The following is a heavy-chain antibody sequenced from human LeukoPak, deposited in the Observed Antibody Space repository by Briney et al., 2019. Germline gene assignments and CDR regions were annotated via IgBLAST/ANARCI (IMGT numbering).Heavy chain of an antibody. J-gene: IGHJ3*02. CDR3: AGRDIVALPAAMSFAFDI. D-gene: IGHD2-2*01. CDR2: IYPGDSDT. Sequence: GESLKISCKGSGYSFTSYWIGWVRQMPGKGLEWMGIIYPGDSDTRYSPSFQGQVTISADKSISTAYLQWSSLKASDTAMYYCAGRDIVALPAAMSFAFDIWGQGTMITVSS. V-gene: IGHV5-51*01. CDR1: GYSFTSYW.